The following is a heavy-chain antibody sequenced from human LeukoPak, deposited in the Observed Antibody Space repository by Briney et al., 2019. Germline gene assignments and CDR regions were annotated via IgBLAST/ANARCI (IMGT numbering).Heavy chain of an antibody. D-gene: IGHD4-17*01. Sequence: ASVKVSCKASGYTFTNYDVNWVRQATGQGLEWMGWMNPNSGNTGYAQKFQGRVTMTRNTSISTAYMELSSLRSEDTAVYYCARSVDYGDTGDYYYYGMDVWGQGTTVTVSS. CDR3: ARSVDYGDTGDYYYYGMDV. V-gene: IGHV1-8*01. CDR1: GYTFTNYD. CDR2: MNPNSGNT. J-gene: IGHJ6*02.